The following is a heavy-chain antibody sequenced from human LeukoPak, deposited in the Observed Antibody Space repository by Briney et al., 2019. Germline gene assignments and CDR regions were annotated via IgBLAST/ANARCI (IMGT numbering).Heavy chain of an antibody. CDR1: GFTVSSNY. Sequence: PGGSLRLSCAASGFTVSSNYMSWVRQAPGKGLEWVSVIYSGGSTDYADSVKGRFTISRDNSKNTLYLQMNSLRAEDTAVYYCAKGPRTVRFGDRHKGMFDSWGQGTLVTVSA. J-gene: IGHJ4*02. V-gene: IGHV3-53*01. D-gene: IGHD3-16*01. CDR3: AKGPRTVRFGDRHKGMFDS. CDR2: IYSGGST.